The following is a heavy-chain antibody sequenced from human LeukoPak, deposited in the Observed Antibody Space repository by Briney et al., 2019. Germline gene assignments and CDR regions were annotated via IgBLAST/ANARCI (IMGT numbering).Heavy chain of an antibody. CDR1: GGTSSSYA. CDR2: IIRILGIA. D-gene: IGHD4-11*01. J-gene: IGHJ4*02. CDR3: AIDDSYYFDY. Sequence: SVKVSCKASGGTSSSYAISWVRQAPGQGLEWMGRIIRILGIANYAQKFQGRVTITADKSTSTAYMELSSLRSEDTAVYYCAIDDSYYFDYWGQGTLVTVSS. V-gene: IGHV1-69*04.